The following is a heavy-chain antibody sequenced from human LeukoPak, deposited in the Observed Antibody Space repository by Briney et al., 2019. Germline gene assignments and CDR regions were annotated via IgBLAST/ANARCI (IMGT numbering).Heavy chain of an antibody. D-gene: IGHD2-21*02. V-gene: IGHV4-61*02. CDR3: ARDSEIPYCGGDCYLDY. CDR1: GGSISSGSYF. Sequence: SQTLSLTCTVSGGSISSGSYFWSWIRQPAGKGLEWIGRIYTSGSTDYNPSLKGRVAISVDTSKNQFSLKLSSVTAADTAVYYCARDSEIPYCGGDCYLDYWGQGTLVTVSP. J-gene: IGHJ4*02. CDR2: IYTSGST.